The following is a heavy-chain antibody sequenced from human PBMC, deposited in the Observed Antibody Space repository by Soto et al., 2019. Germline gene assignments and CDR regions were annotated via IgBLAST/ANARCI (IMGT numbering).Heavy chain of an antibody. J-gene: IGHJ4*02. CDR2: ISSSGDHT. CDR3: AKLLRPGLQFFDF. CDR1: GFTFSDYA. V-gene: IGHV3-23*01. Sequence: EVQLLESGRGLVQPGGSLRLSCAASGFTFSDYAMSWVRQAPGKGLDWVSAISSSGDHTFYADSVKGRFTISRDNSKNTLYLQVNSLRAEDTAVYYCAKLLRPGLQFFDFWGQGTLVTVSS. D-gene: IGHD4-4*01.